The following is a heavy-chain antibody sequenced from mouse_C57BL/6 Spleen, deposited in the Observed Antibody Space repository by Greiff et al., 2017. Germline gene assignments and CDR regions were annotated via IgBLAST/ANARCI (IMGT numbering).Heavy chain of an antibody. V-gene: IGHV1-69*01. CDR1: GYTFTSYW. D-gene: IGHD1-1*01. CDR3: ARYDTTVVAPFDH. CDR2: IDPSDSYT. Sequence: QVQLQQSGAELVMPGASVKLSCKASGYTFTSYWMHWVKQRPGQGLEWIGEIDPSDSYTNYNQKFKGKSTLTVDKSSSTAYMQLSSLTSEDSAVYYCARYDTTVVAPFDHWGQGTTLTVSS. J-gene: IGHJ2*01.